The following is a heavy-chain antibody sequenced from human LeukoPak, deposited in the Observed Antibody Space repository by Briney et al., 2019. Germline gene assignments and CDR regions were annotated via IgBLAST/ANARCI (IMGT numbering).Heavy chain of an antibody. Sequence: ASVKVSCKASGYTFTTYFTHWVRQAPGQGFEWMGVINPSDGDTSYAQMFQGRVTMTRDTSTSTVYMELNSLTSEDTAVYYCARNKPTGFNWFDPWGQGTLVTVSS. J-gene: IGHJ5*02. CDR1: GYTFTTYF. CDR2: INPSDGDT. D-gene: IGHD4-11*01. CDR3: ARNKPTGFNWFDP. V-gene: IGHV1-46*01.